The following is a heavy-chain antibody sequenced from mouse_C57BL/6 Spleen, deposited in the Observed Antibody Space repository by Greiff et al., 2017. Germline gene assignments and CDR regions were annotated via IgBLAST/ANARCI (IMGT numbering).Heavy chain of an antibody. CDR1: GFTFSSYA. Sequence: EVKVVESGGGLVKPGGSLKLSCAASGFTFSSYAMSWVRQTPEKRLEWVATISDGGSYTYYPDNVKGRFTISRDNAKNNLYLQMSHLKSEDTAMYYCAREGLWLRRAMDYWGQGTSVTVSS. D-gene: IGHD2-2*01. CDR3: AREGLWLRRAMDY. CDR2: ISDGGSYT. V-gene: IGHV5-4*01. J-gene: IGHJ4*01.